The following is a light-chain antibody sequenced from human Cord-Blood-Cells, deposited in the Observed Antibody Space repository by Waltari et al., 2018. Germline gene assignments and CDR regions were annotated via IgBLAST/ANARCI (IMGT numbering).Light chain of an antibody. CDR1: SSDDGGYNY. CDR2: EVS. Sequence: QSALTQPPSASGSPGQSVTIPCPGTSSDDGGYNYVSWYQQHPGKAPKLMIYEVSKRPAGVPDRFSGSKSGNTASLTVSGLQAEDEADYYCSSYAGSNNLVFGGGTKLTVL. V-gene: IGLV2-8*01. CDR3: SSYAGSNNLV. J-gene: IGLJ3*02.